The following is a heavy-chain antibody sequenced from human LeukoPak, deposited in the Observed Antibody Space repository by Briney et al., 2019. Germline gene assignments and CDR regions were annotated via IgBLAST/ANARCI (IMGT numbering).Heavy chain of an antibody. D-gene: IGHD6-13*01. V-gene: IGHV4-59*01. CDR3: AREAGRDYYYGMDV. J-gene: IGHJ6*02. CDR2: IYYSGST. CDR1: GGSISSYY. Sequence: SETLSLTCTVSGGSISSYYWSWIRQPPGKGLEWIGYIYYSGSTNYNPSLKSRVTISVDTSKNQFSLKLSSVTAADTAVYYCAREAGRDYYYGMDVWGQGTTVTASS.